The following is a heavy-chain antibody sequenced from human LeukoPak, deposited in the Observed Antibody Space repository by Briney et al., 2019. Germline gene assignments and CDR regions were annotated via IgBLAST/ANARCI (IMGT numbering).Heavy chain of an antibody. CDR1: GGSISSGGYY. CDR2: IYYSGST. J-gene: IGHJ4*02. CDR3: ARMMTTVIHFDY. V-gene: IGHV4-31*03. Sequence: SQTLSLTCTVSGGSISSGGYYWSWIRQHPGKGLEWIGYIYYSGSTYYNPSLKSRVTISVDTSKNQFSLKLSSVTAADTAVYYCARMMTTVIHFDYWGQGTLVTVSS. D-gene: IGHD4-17*01.